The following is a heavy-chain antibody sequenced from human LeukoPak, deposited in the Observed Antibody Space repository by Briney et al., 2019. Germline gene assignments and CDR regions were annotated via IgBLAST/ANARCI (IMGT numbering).Heavy chain of an antibody. CDR1: GFTFSSYG. CDR3: AKGRGYYDSSGYYGPYWYFDL. J-gene: IGHJ2*01. CDR2: ISYDGSNK. D-gene: IGHD3-22*01. V-gene: IGHV3-30*18. Sequence: GGSLRLSCAASGFTFSSYGMHWVRQAPGKGLEWVAVISYDGSNKYYADSVKGRFTISRDNSKNTLYLQMNSLRAEDTAVYYCAKGRGYYDSSGYYGPYWYFDLWGRGTLVNVSS.